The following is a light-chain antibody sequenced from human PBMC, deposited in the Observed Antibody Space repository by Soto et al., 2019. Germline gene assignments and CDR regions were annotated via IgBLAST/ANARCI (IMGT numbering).Light chain of an antibody. CDR2: RHN. CDR1: SSNIGSKY. V-gene: IGLV1-47*01. CDR3: PPWDDRLSGVV. Sequence: QSVLTQPPSASGTPGQRVTSSCSGSSSNIGSKYVYWYQQLPGPAPKLLIYRHNQRPSGVPDRFSASKSGTSAALAISGLRSEDEADYYCPPWDDRLSGVVFGGGTKLTVL. J-gene: IGLJ2*01.